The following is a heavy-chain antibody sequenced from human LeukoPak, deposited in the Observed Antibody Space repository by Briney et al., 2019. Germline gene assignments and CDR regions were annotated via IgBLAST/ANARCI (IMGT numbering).Heavy chain of an antibody. CDR2: IYYTGSP. J-gene: IGHJ6*03. V-gene: IGHV4-39*07. CDR3: ARLLTVAGYYYYMDV. CDR1: GGSISSTPYY. Sequence: PSETLSLTCTVSGGSISSTPYYWGWIRQPPGKGLGWIGSIYYTGSPYYNPSLTSRVTISLNTSKNQFSLKLSSVTAADTAVYYCARLLTVAGYYYYMDVWGKGTTVTVSS. D-gene: IGHD6-19*01.